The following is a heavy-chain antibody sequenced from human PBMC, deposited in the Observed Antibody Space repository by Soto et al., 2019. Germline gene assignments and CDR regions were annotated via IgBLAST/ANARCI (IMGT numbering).Heavy chain of an antibody. Sequence: ASEKVSCKASGYTFTSYGISWVRQAPGQGLEWMGWISAYNGNTKYAQKLQGRVTMTTDTSTSTAYMELRSLRSDDTAVYYCARFIVGAQLVGNYYYYCGMDVWGQGTTVTVSS. CDR3: ARFIVGAQLVGNYYYYCGMDV. CDR2: ISAYNGNT. V-gene: IGHV1-18*04. D-gene: IGHD6-6*01. J-gene: IGHJ6*02. CDR1: GYTFTSYG.